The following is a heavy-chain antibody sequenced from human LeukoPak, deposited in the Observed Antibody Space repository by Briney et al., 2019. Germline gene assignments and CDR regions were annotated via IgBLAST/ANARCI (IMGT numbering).Heavy chain of an antibody. D-gene: IGHD2-21*02. V-gene: IGHV3-23*01. J-gene: IGHJ4*02. CDR1: GFTFSSYA. CDR2: ISGSGGST. Sequence: PGGSLRLSCAASGFTFSSYAMSWVRQAPGKGLEWVSAISGSGGSTYYADSVKGRFTISRDNAKNSLYLQMNSLRAEDTAVYYCARDSWGYPSLYCGGDCYYFGYWGQGTLVTVSS. CDR3: ARDSWGYPSLYCGGDCYYFGY.